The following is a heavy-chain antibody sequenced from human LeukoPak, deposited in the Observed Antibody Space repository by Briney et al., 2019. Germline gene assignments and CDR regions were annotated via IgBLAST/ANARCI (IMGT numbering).Heavy chain of an antibody. CDR1: GGTFSSYA. D-gene: IGHD5-24*01. Sequence: GSSVKVSCKASGGTFSSYAISWVRQAPGQGLEWMGGIIPIFGTANYAQKFQGRVTITADESTSTAYMELSSLRSEDTAVYYCARDGEMATILGNWFDPWGQGTLVTVSS. CDR3: ARDGEMATILGNWFDP. CDR2: IIPIFGTA. J-gene: IGHJ5*02. V-gene: IGHV1-69*01.